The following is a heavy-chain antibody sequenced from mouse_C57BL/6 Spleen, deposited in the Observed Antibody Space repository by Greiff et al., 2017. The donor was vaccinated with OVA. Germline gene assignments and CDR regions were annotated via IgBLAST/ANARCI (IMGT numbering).Heavy chain of an antibody. J-gene: IGHJ4*01. CDR1: GYTFTSYW. CDR2: IDPSDSYT. CDR3: ARISYGNYNAMDY. Sequence: QVQLKQPGAELVMPGASVKLSCKASGYTFTSYWMHWVKQRPGQGLEWIGEIDPSDSYTNYNQKFKGKSTLTVDKSSSTAYMQLSSLTSEDSAVYYCARISYGNYNAMDYWGQGTSVTVSS. D-gene: IGHD2-1*01. V-gene: IGHV1-69*01.